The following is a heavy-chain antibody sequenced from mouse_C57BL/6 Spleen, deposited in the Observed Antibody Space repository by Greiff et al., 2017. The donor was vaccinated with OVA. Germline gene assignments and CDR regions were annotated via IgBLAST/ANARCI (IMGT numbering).Heavy chain of an antibody. V-gene: IGHV14-3*01. CDR3: ASYYGSSYEGYFDV. Sequence: VQLKQSVAELVRPGASVKLSCTASGFNIKNTYMHWVKQRPEQGLEWIGGIDPANGNTKYAPKFQGKATITADTSSNTAYLQLSSLTSEDTAIYYCASYYGSSYEGYFDVWGTGTTVTVSS. D-gene: IGHD1-1*01. CDR1: GFNIKNTY. J-gene: IGHJ1*03. CDR2: IDPANGNT.